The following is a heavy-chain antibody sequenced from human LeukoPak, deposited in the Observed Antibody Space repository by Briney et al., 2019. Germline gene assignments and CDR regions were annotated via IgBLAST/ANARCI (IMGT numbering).Heavy chain of an antibody. CDR3: AKRGVVIRVILVGFHKEAYYFDS. J-gene: IGHJ4*02. V-gene: IGHV3-23*01. CDR2: ISGSGGGT. CDR1: GITLSNYG. D-gene: IGHD3-22*01. Sequence: GGSLRLSCAVSGITLSNYGMSWVRQAPGKGLEWVAGISGSGGGTNYADSVKGRFTISRGNPKNTLFLQMNNLRAEDTAVYFCAKRGVVIRVILVGFHKEAYYFDSWGQGALVTVSS.